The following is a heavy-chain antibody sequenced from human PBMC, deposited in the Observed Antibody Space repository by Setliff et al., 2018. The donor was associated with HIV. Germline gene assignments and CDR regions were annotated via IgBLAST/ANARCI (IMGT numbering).Heavy chain of an antibody. Sequence: GESLKISCQASGYTFANHWIGWVRQMPGEGLEWMAIIYPGDSDVRYNPSFQGQVTVSVDKSINTAYLQWSSLKASDTATYYCAREHRLCSGERCVLPDYWGQGTLVTVSS. J-gene: IGHJ4*02. V-gene: IGHV5-51*01. D-gene: IGHD2-15*01. CDR1: GYTFANHW. CDR3: AREHRLCSGERCVLPDY. CDR2: IYPGDSDV.